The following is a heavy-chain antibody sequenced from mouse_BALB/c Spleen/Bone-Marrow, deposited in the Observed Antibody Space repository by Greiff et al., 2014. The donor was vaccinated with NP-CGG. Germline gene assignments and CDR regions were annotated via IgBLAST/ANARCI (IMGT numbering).Heavy chain of an antibody. J-gene: IGHJ4*01. V-gene: IGHV1-54*01. Sequence: QVQLQQSGAELVRPGTSVKVSCKASGYAFTNYLIEWVKQRPGQGLEWIGVINPGSGGTNYNEKFKGKATLTADKSSSTAYMQLSSLTSGDSAVYFCARDGDYDEGYAMDYWGQGTSVTVSS. CDR1: GYAFTNYL. CDR2: INPGSGGT. CDR3: ARDGDYDEGYAMDY. D-gene: IGHD2-4*01.